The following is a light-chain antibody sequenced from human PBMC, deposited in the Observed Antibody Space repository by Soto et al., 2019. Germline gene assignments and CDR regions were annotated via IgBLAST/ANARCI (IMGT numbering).Light chain of an antibody. Sequence: EIGLTQSPGTLSLSPGERATLSCRASQSVSSSYLAWYQQKPGQAPRLLIYGASSRATGIPERFSGSGSGTDFTLTISRLEPEDFAVYYCQQYGSSPQTFGQGTKLEIK. CDR3: QQYGSSPQT. J-gene: IGKJ2*01. CDR2: GAS. CDR1: QSVSSSY. V-gene: IGKV3-20*01.